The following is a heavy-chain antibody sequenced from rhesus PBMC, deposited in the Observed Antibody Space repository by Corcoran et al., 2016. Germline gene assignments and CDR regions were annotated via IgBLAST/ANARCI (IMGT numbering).Heavy chain of an antibody. Sequence: QVQLQESGPGVVKPSETLSLTCAVSGGSISGYYLWSWIRQHPGKGREWIGYIYVGRGSTSYNPSHTRPVIISIATSKHHFSLKLSAVTAAYTAVYCCARERDSGSYYVLASWGQGVFVTVSS. CDR3: ARERDSGSYYVLAS. J-gene: IGHJ6*01. D-gene: IGHD3-16*01. V-gene: IGHV4-147*01. CDR1: GGSISGYY. CDR2: IYVGRGST.